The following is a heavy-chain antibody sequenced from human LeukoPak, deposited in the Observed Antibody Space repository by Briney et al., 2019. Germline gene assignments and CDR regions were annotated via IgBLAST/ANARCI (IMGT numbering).Heavy chain of an antibody. CDR2: IIPILGIA. V-gene: IGHV1-69*04. CDR1: GGTFSSYA. Sequence: ASVKVSCKASGGTFSSYAISWARQAPGQGLEWMGSIIPILGIANYAQKFQGRVTITADKSTSTAYMELSSLRSEDTAVYYCASPEGFGDLRGAFDIWDQGTMVTVSS. J-gene: IGHJ3*02. CDR3: ASPEGFGDLRGAFDI. D-gene: IGHD3-10*01.